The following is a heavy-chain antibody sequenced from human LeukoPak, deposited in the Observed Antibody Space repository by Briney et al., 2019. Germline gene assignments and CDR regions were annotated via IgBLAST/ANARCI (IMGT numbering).Heavy chain of an antibody. Sequence: GGSLRLSCVASGFAFRSYWMHWVRQAPGKGLVWVSRINRDGSSTGYADSVKGRFAISRDNAKNTLYLQMNSLRAEDTAVYYCARDNWAGHSSSWYPDALDIWGQGTMVTVSS. V-gene: IGHV3-74*01. CDR2: INRDGSST. CDR3: ARDNWAGHSSSWYPDALDI. CDR1: GFAFRSYW. D-gene: IGHD6-13*01. J-gene: IGHJ3*02.